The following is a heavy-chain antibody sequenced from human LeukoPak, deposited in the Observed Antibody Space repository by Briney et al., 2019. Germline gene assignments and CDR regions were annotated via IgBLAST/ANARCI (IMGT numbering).Heavy chain of an antibody. V-gene: IGHV3-48*03. CDR1: GFTFSSYE. Sequence: PGGSLRLSCAASGFTFSSYEMNWVRQAPGKGLEWVSYISSSGSTIYYADSVKGRFAISRDNAKNSLYLQMNSLRAEDTAVYYCARAIAAAGEYYFDYWGQGTLVTVSS. CDR2: ISSSGSTI. D-gene: IGHD6-13*01. CDR3: ARAIAAAGEYYFDY. J-gene: IGHJ4*02.